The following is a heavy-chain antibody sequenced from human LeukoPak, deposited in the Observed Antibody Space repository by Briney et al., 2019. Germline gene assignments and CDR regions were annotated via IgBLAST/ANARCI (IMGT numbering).Heavy chain of an antibody. J-gene: IGHJ6*02. CDR3: AKDLRDNYYYGMDV. V-gene: IGHV3-23*01. Sequence: GGSLRLSCAASGFTFSSYAMSWVPQAPGKGLEWVSAISGSGGSTYYADSVKGRFTISRDNSKNTLYLQMNSLRAEDTAVYYCAKDLRDNYYYGMDVWGQGTTVTVSS. CDR1: GFTFSSYA. CDR2: ISGSGGST. D-gene: IGHD4-17*01.